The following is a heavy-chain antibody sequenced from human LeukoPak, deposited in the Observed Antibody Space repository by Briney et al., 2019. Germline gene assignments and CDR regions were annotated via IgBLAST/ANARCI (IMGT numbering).Heavy chain of an antibody. CDR3: AKDLGVVTAILNY. Sequence: GGSLRLSCAASGFTFSSYGMHWVRQAPGKGLEWVAVISYDGSNKYYADSVKGRFTISRDNSKNTLYLQMSSLRAEDTAVYYCAKDLGVVTAILNYWGQGTLVTVSS. V-gene: IGHV3-30*18. CDR2: ISYDGSNK. CDR1: GFTFSSYG. J-gene: IGHJ4*02. D-gene: IGHD2-21*02.